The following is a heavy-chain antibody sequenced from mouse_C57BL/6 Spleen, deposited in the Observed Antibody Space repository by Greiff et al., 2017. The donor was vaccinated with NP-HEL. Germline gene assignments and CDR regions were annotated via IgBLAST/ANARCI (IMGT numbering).Heavy chain of an antibody. D-gene: IGHD2-3*01. V-gene: IGHV1-64*01. CDR3: ARSGYDPWFAY. CDR1: GYTFTSYW. J-gene: IGHJ3*01. Sequence: VKLQQPGAELVKPGASVKLSCKASGYTFTSYWMHWVKQRPGQGLEWIGMIHPNSGSTNYNEKFKSKATLTVDKSSSTAYMQLSSLTSEDSAVYYCARSGYDPWFAYWGQGTLVTVSA. CDR2: IHPNSGST.